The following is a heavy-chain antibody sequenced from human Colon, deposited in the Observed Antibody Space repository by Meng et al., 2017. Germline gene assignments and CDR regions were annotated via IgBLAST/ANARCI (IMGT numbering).Heavy chain of an antibody. CDR2: VDYYWNI. CDR3: AVGPWELDY. D-gene: IGHD1-26*01. J-gene: IGHJ4*02. Sequence: VPLDDSGPGLGMLPWTLSLTSQASGASASSGSHYWGWIRQPPGKGLEFIAYVDYYWNINYNPSLNSRATVSIDTSKTQFSLKVTSVTAADTAVYYCAVGPWELDYWGQGILVTVSS. CDR1: GASASSGSHY. V-gene: IGHV4-61*01.